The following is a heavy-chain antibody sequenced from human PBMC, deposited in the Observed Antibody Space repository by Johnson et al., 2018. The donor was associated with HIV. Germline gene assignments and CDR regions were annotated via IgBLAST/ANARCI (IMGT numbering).Heavy chain of an antibody. CDR1: GFTFSHYA. J-gene: IGHJ3*02. D-gene: IGHD6-19*01. V-gene: IGHV3-30-3*01. CDR2: ISYDGSNK. Sequence: QVQLVESGGGVVQPGTSLRLSCAASGFTFSHYAMHWVRQAPGKGLEWVAFISYDGSNKYYADSVKGRFTISRDNSKNTLYLQMNSLRAEDTAVYYCVSSAQWSGWPPGAFDIWGQGTMVTVSS. CDR3: VSSAQWSGWPPGAFDI.